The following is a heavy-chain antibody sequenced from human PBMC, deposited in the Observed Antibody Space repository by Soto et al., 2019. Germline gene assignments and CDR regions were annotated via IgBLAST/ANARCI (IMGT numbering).Heavy chain of an antibody. CDR3: AKFKSRIAAAGRLGD. D-gene: IGHD6-13*01. CDR2: ISGSGGST. Sequence: PXGSLRDTVPASGFTFSRYALSWVRQAPGKGLEWVSAISGSGGSTYYADSVKGRFTISRDNSKNTLYLQMNSLRAEDTAVYYCAKFKSRIAAAGRLGDWGRGTLVTVSS. CDR1: GFTFSRYA. V-gene: IGHV3-23*01. J-gene: IGHJ4*02.